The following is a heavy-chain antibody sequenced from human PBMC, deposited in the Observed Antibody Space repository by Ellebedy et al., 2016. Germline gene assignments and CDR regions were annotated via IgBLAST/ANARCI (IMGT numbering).Heavy chain of an antibody. CDR2: IYHSGST. CDR3: ARVAAVAGIHYWYFDL. Sequence: SETLSLTCAVSGGSISSGGYSWSWIRQPPGKGLEWIGYIYHSGSTYYNPSLKSRVTISVDRSKNQFSLKLSSVTAADTAVYYRARVAAVAGIHYWYFDLWGRGTLVTVSS. CDR1: GGSISSGGYS. J-gene: IGHJ2*01. V-gene: IGHV4-30-2*01. D-gene: IGHD6-19*01.